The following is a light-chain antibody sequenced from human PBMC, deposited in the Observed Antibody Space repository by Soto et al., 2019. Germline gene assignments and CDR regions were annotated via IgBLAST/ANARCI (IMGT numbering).Light chain of an antibody. J-gene: IGLJ2*01. CDR1: NSNIGGDT. Sequence: QSVLTQPPSVSGTPGQTVTISCSGSNSNIGGDTINWYQQIPGMAPKLLIYSEGQRPSGVPARFSGSRSATSASLTISGLQSEDEGDYYCCSFAGTYTIFGGGTKLTVL. CDR2: SEG. CDR3: CSFAGTYTI. V-gene: IGLV1-44*01.